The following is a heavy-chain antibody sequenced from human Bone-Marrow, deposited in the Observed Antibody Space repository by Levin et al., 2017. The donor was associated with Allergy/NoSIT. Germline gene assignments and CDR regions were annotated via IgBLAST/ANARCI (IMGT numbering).Heavy chain of an antibody. CDR1: GFTFSSYA. J-gene: IGHJ4*02. CDR3: ARDRGPSGSYFYFDY. D-gene: IGHD1-26*01. Sequence: GGSLRLSCAASGFTFSSYAIHWVRQAPGKGLEWVAVISYDGSNRYYADSVKGRFTISRDNSKNTLYLQMNSLRAEDTAVYYCARDRGPSGSYFYFDYWGQGTLVTVSS. CDR2: ISYDGSNR. V-gene: IGHV3-30-3*01.